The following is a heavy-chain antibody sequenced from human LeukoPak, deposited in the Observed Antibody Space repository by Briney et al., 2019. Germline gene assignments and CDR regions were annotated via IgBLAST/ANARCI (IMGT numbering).Heavy chain of an antibody. CDR2: ISRSGGST. CDR1: GFTFNSYA. Sequence: GGSLRLSCAASGFTFNSYAMDWVRQAPGKGLEWVSAISRSGGSTYYADSVKGRFTISRDNSKNTLYLQVNSLRAEDTAVYYCAKDKDYYDSSGNFGNPTVFDYWGQGTLVTVSS. CDR3: AKDKDYYDSSGNFGNPTVFDY. V-gene: IGHV3-23*01. D-gene: IGHD3-22*01. J-gene: IGHJ4*02.